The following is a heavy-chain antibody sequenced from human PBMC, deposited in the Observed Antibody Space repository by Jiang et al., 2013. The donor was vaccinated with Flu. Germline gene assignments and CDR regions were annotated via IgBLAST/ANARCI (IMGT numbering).Heavy chain of an antibody. Sequence: CAASGFTFSSYAMHWVRQAPGKGLEWVAVISYDGSNKYYADSVKGRFTISRDNSKNTLYLQMNSLRAEDTAVYYCARASLGYCSGGSCHYYYYGMDVWGQGTTVTVSS. CDR3: ARASLGYCSGGSCHYYYYGMDV. CDR2: ISYDGSNK. CDR1: GFTFSSYA. D-gene: IGHD2-15*01. V-gene: IGHV3-30-3*01. J-gene: IGHJ6*02.